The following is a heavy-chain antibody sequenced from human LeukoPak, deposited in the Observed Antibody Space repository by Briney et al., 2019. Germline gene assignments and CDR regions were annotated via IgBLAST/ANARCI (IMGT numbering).Heavy chain of an antibody. J-gene: IGHJ4*02. V-gene: IGHV3-74*01. CDR3: ARGDRRGGNSYFDY. CDR2: INSDGSST. D-gene: IGHD4-23*01. Sequence: PGGSLRLSCAASGFTFSSYWMHWVRQAPGKGLVWVSRINSDGSSTSYADSVKGRFTISRDNAKNTLCLQMNSLRAEDTAVYYCARGDRRGGNSYFDYWGQGTLVTVSS. CDR1: GFTFSSYW.